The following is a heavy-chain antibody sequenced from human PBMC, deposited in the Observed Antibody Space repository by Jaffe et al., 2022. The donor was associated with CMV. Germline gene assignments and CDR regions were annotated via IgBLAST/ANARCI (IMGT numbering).Heavy chain of an antibody. V-gene: IGHV1-69*01. Sequence: QVQLVQSGAEVKKPGSSVKVSCKASGGTFSSYAISWVRQAPGQGLEWMGGIIPIFGTANYAQKFQGRVTITADESTSTAYMELSSLRSEDTAVYYCARDLYYYDSSGYWASYFDYWGQGTLVTVSS. D-gene: IGHD3-22*01. CDR2: IIPIFGTA. CDR3: ARDLYYYDSSGYWASYFDY. CDR1: GGTFSSYA. J-gene: IGHJ4*02.